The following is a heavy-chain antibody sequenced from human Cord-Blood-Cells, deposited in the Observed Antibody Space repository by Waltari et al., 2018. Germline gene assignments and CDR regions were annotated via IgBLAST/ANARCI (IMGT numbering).Heavy chain of an antibody. J-gene: IGHJ6*03. CDR3: ARASSQGYDILTGYYTYYYMDV. CDR2: ISSSSSTI. Sequence: EVQLVESGGGLVQPGGSLRLSCAASGFTFSSYSMNWVRQAPGKGLAWVSYISSSSSTIYYADSVKGRFTISRDNAKNSLYLQMNSLRDEDTAVYYCARASSQGYDILTGYYTYYYMDVWGKGTTVTVSS. V-gene: IGHV3-48*02. D-gene: IGHD3-9*01. CDR1: GFTFSSYS.